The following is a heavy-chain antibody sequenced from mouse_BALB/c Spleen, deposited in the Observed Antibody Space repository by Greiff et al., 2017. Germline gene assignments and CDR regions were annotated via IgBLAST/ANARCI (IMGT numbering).Heavy chain of an antibody. Sequence: VQLKQSGAELVRSGASVKLSCTASGFNIKDYYMHWVKQRPEQGLEWIGWIDPENGDTEYAPKFQGKATMTADTSSNTAYLQLSSLTSEDTAVYYCNAPYGKGYAMDYWGQGTSVTVSS. CDR3: NAPYGKGYAMDY. CDR2: IDPENGDT. J-gene: IGHJ4*01. CDR1: GFNIKDYY. V-gene: IGHV14-4*02. D-gene: IGHD2-10*02.